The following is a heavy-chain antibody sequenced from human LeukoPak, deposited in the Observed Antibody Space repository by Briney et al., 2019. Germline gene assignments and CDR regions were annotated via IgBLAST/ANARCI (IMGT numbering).Heavy chain of an antibody. CDR2: INSDGSTT. CDR3: AKDGDGYNSGWFDP. J-gene: IGHJ5*02. D-gene: IGHD5-24*01. CDR1: GLTFSSYW. Sequence: GGSLRLSCAASGLTFSSYWMHWVRQAPGKGLVWVSRINSDGSTTTYADSVKGRFTISRDNAKNSLYLQMNSLRAEDTALYYCAKDGDGYNSGWFDPWGQGTLVTVSS. V-gene: IGHV3-74*01.